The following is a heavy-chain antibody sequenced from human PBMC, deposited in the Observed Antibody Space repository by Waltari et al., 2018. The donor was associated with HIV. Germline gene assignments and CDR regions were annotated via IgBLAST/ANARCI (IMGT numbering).Heavy chain of an antibody. J-gene: IGHJ4*02. CDR2: IYYSGST. D-gene: IGHD1-26*01. CDR1: GGSICSYY. CDR3: ARAVVGATSPFDY. Sequence: QVQLQESGPGLVKPSETLSLTCTVSGGSICSYYWSWLRQPPGKGLEWIGYIYYSGSTNYNPSLKSRVTISVDTSKNQFSLKLSSVTAADTAVYYCARAVVGATSPFDYWGQGTLVTVSS. V-gene: IGHV4-59*01.